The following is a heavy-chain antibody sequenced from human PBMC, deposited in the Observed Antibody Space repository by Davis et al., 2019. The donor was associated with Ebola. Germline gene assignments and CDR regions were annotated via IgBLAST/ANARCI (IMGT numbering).Heavy chain of an antibody. D-gene: IGHD1-26*01. CDR2: ISGYSGKT. V-gene: IGHV1-18*04. CDR1: GYTFATFG. J-gene: IGHJ3*02. CDR3: ARTSIVGTTTTASDI. Sequence: ASVKVSCKASGYTFATFGLSWVRQAPGQGLEWIGWISGYSGKTKYAQKFQGRVTMTTDTSTSTAYMELRSLRSDDTAVYFCARTSIVGTTTTASDIWGQGTLVTVSS.